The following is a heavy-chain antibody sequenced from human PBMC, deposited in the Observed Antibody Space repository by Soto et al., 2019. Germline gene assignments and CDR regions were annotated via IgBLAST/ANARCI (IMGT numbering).Heavy chain of an antibody. V-gene: IGHV4-39*01. Sequence: QLQLQESGPGLVKPSETLSLTCTVSGGSISSSSYCWGWIRQPPGKGLEWIGSVYYGGGTYYNPSLKSRVTISVDMSKNQFSLKLNSVTAADTAVYYCARRTGYSSSWYHYYFDYWGQGTLVTVSS. CDR1: GGSISSSSYC. CDR3: ARRTGYSSSWYHYYFDY. J-gene: IGHJ4*02. CDR2: VYYGGGT. D-gene: IGHD6-13*01.